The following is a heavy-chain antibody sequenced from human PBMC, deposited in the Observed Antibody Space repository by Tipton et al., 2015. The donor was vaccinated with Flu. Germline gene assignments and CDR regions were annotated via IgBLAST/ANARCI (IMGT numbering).Heavy chain of an antibody. CDR2: VSRTGST. J-gene: IGHJ5*02. CDR3: ARRDYSNYVSDPKSWFDP. Sequence: LRLSCAVSGDSISSDFYWAWIRQFPGKGLEWIGTVSRTGSTIYNPSLNSRVTISIDTSKNQFSLNMRSVTAADMAVYYCARRDYSNYVSDPKSWFDPWGQGTLVAVSS. V-gene: IGHV4-38-2*01. D-gene: IGHD4-11*01. CDR1: GDSISSDFY.